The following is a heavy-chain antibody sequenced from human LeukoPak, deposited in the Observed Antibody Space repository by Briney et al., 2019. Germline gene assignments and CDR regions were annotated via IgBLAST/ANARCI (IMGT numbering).Heavy chain of an antibody. J-gene: IGHJ4*02. CDR1: GFTFSSYA. CDR3: AKDQGVYDYVWGSYRYSPFDY. V-gene: IGHV3-23*01. D-gene: IGHD3-16*02. CDR2: ISGSGGST. Sequence: GGSLRLSCAASGFTFSSYAMSWVRQAPGKGLEWVSAISGSGGSTYYADSVKGRFTISRDNSKNTLYLHMNSLRAEDTAVYYCAKDQGVYDYVWGSYRYSPFDYWGQGTLVTVSS.